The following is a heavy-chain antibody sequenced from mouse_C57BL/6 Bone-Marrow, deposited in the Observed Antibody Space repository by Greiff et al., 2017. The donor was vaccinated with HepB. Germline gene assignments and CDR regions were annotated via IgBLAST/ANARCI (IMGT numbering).Heavy chain of an antibody. J-gene: IGHJ2*01. CDR1: GYAFSSSW. V-gene: IGHV1-82*01. CDR2: IYPGDGDT. D-gene: IGHD3-2*02. Sequence: VQLQQSGPELVKPGASVKISCKASGYAFSSSWMNWVKQRPGKGLEWIGRIYPGDGDTNYNGKFKGKATLTADKSSSTAYMQLSSLTSEDSAVYFCARDGDSSGYFDYWGQGTTLTVSS. CDR3: ARDGDSSGYFDY.